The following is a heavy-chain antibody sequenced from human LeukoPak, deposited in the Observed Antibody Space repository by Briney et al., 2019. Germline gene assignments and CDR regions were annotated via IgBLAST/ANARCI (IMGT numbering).Heavy chain of an antibody. J-gene: IGHJ4*02. Sequence: GESLKISCAASGFTFSSYAMHWVRQAPGKGLEWVAVISYDGSNKYYADSVKGRFTISRDNSKNTLYLQMNSLRAEDTAVYYCASADSSGIPYYFDYWGQGTLVTVSS. CDR3: ASADSSGIPYYFDY. CDR1: GFTFSSYA. V-gene: IGHV3-30-3*01. D-gene: IGHD3-22*01. CDR2: ISYDGSNK.